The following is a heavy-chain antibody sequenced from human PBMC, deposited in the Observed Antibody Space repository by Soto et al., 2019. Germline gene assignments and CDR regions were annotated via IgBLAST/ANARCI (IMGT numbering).Heavy chain of an antibody. V-gene: IGHV1-69*13. CDR2: IIPIFGTA. D-gene: IGHD3-9*01. CDR3: ARVYDILTGSYYFDY. CDR1: GGTFSSYA. J-gene: IGHJ4*02. Sequence: ASVKVSCKASGGTFSSYAISWVRQAPGQGLEWMGGIIPIFGTANYAQKFQGRVTITADESTSTAYMELSSLRSEDTAVYYCARVYDILTGSYYFDYWGQGTLVTVS.